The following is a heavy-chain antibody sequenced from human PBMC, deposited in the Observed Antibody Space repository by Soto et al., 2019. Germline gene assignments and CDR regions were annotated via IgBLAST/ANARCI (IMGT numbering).Heavy chain of an antibody. J-gene: IGHJ4*02. CDR3: ARSVWFHFDY. CDR2: IKKDGSEK. V-gene: IGHV3-7*01. D-gene: IGHD3-16*01. Sequence: PWGSLRLSCTTSGFTFSNYWMSWVRQAPGKGLEWVANIKKDGSEKYYGDSVKGRFTFSRDNAKNSMYLQMNSLRAEDTAVYYSARSVWFHFDYWGQGTPVTVSS. CDR1: GFTFSNYW.